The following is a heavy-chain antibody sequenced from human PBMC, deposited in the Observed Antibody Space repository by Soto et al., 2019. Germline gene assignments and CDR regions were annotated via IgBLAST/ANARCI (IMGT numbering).Heavy chain of an antibody. CDR2: PSCDGSNT. J-gene: IGHJ4*02. CDR1: GFNCRSFV. Sequence: QVQLVESGGGVVQPGTSLRLSCVGSGFNCRSFVIHGVGQAPGKGLEGVALPSCDGSNTYSDDSSKGRFTISRDNSSDKLDPQSASLGLRNTPLFDCARRRTTGGVENRGQGTLVSVSS. CDR3: ARRRTTGGVEN. D-gene: IGHD3-16*01. V-gene: IGHV3-33*05.